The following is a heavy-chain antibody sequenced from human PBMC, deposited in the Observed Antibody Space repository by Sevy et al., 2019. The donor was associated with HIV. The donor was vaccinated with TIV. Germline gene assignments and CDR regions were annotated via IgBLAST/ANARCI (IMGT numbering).Heavy chain of an antibody. Sequence: GGSLRLSCAASRFTLRSYAMSWVRQAPGKGLEWVSAISGSGVSTYYADSVKGRFTISRDNSKNTLYLQMNSVRAEDTAVYYCAKDVRYDSSGYFDYWGQGILVTVSS. D-gene: IGHD3-22*01. V-gene: IGHV3-23*01. CDR2: ISGSGVST. CDR1: RFTLRSYA. CDR3: AKDVRYDSSGYFDY. J-gene: IGHJ4*02.